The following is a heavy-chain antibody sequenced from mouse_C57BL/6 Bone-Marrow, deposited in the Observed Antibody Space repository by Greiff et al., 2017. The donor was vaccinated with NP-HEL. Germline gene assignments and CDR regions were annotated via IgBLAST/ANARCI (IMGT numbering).Heavy chain of an antibody. J-gene: IGHJ2*01. Sequence: VNLVESGPGLVQPSQSLSITCTVSGFSLTSYGVHWVRQSPGKGLEWLGVIWSGGSTDYNAAFISRLSISKDNSKSQVFFKMNSLQADDTAIYYCARSPSTESRGGFDYWGQGTTLTVSS. CDR1: GFSLTSYG. CDR3: ARSPSTESRGGFDY. CDR2: IWSGGST. D-gene: IGHD1-1*01. V-gene: IGHV2-2*01.